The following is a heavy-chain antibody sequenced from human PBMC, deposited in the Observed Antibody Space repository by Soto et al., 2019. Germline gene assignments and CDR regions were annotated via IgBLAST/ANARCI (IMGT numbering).Heavy chain of an antibody. CDR1: SGSITSSNG. CDR2: VSHSGST. D-gene: IGHD5-12*01. Sequence: QVQLQESGPGLVKPSVTLSLTCAVSSGSITSSNGWSWVRQPPGKGLEWIGEVSHSGSTNYIPSLKSRVTISVDKSSNQFSLRLSSVTAADTAVYYCARNRYGGYDFDYWGQGTVVTVSS. V-gene: IGHV4-4*02. CDR3: ARNRYGGYDFDY. J-gene: IGHJ4*02.